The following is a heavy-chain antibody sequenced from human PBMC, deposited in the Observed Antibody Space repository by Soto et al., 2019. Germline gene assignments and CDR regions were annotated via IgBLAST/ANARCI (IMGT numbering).Heavy chain of an antibody. CDR2: INSGIIT. V-gene: IGHV3-66*01. D-gene: IGHD6-13*01. CDR1: GFTVSSNY. J-gene: IGHJ1*01. Sequence: EVQLVESGGGLVQPGGSLRLSCAASGFTVSSNYMSWVRQAPGEGLEWVSIINSGIITYYADSVKGRFTISRDNSKNTLYLQMNSLRAEDTAVYYCATLAAAADFQHWGQGTLVTVSS. CDR3: ATLAAAADFQH.